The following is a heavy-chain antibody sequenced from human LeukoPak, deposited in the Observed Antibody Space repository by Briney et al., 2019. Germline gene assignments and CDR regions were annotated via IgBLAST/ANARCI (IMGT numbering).Heavy chain of an antibody. V-gene: IGHV3-21*01. J-gene: IGHJ4*02. CDR1: GFTFSSYS. CDR2: ISSSTSYI. D-gene: IGHD3-22*01. CDR3: ARDTFYYDSSGLDY. Sequence: GSLRLSCAASGFTFSSYSMNWVRQAPGKGLEWVSSISSSTSYIYYADSVKGRFTISRDNAKNSLYLQMNSLRAEDTAVYYCARDTFYYDSSGLDYWGQGTLVTVSS.